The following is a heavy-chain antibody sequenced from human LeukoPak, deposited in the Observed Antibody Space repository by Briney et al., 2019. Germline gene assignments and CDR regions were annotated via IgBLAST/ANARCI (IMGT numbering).Heavy chain of an antibody. V-gene: IGHV1-69*10. J-gene: IGHJ6*02. CDR1: GGTFSSYT. D-gene: IGHD2-2*01. Sequence: SVKVSCKASGGTFSSYTISWVRQAPGQGLEWMGRIIPILGIANYGQKFQGRVTITADKSTSTAYMELSSLRSEHTAVYYCARAYCSSTSCYAYYYYGMDVWGQGTTVTVSS. CDR2: IIPILGIA. CDR3: ARAYCSSTSCYAYYYYGMDV.